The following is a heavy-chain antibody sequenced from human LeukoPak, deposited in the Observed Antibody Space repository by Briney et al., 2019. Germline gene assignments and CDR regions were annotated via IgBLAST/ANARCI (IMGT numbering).Heavy chain of an antibody. D-gene: IGHD5-18*01. V-gene: IGHV3-15*01. CDR1: GFTFSNAC. CDR3: TTGTWIQLWLADY. J-gene: IGHJ4*02. CDR2: IKGKTDGGTT. Sequence: GGSLRLSCAASGFTFSNACMSWVRQAPGKGLEWVGHIKGKTDGGTTDYAAPVQGKFTISRDDSKNTLFLQMNSLKTEDTAVYYCTTGTWIQLWLADYWGQGTLVTVSS.